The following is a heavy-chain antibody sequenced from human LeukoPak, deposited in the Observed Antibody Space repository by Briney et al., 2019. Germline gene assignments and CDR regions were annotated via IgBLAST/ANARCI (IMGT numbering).Heavy chain of an antibody. D-gene: IGHD3-16*01. CDR3: ASEVGYRTLGY. J-gene: IGHJ4*02. Sequence: GGSLGLSCAASVFPHEVNIAHCAPHTPARGRVWVACITWKSHSTHYADYVRGRFTISRDNSKDSTHLEMNSLKTEDTALYYCASEVGYRTLGYLGQGTLVTVSS. V-gene: IGHV3-43*01. CDR2: ITWKSHST. CDR1: VFPHEVNI.